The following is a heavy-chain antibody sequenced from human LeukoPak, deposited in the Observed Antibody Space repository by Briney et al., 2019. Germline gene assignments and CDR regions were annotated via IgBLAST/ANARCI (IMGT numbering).Heavy chain of an antibody. Sequence: GGSLRLSCAASGFTFSSHWMTWVRQAPGKGLEWGANIKQDGSEKYYVDSVKGRFTISRDNAKNSLYLQMNSLGAEDTAVYYCARRGTSSSWAHFDYWGQGTLVTVSS. J-gene: IGHJ4*02. CDR3: ARRGTSSSWAHFDY. D-gene: IGHD6-13*01. CDR2: IKQDGSEK. V-gene: IGHV3-7*05. CDR1: GFTFSSHW.